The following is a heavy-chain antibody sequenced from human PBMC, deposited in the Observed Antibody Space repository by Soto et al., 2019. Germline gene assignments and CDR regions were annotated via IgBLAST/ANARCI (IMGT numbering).Heavy chain of an antibody. CDR2: IIPIFGTA. V-gene: IGHV1-69*13. D-gene: IGHD3-22*01. Sequence: SVKVSCKASGGTFSSYAISWVRQAPGQGLEWMGGIIPIFGTANYAQKFQGRVTITADESTSTAYMELSSLRSEDTAVYYCAREEKDYYDSSGYYYGGGAFDIWGQGTMVTVSS. J-gene: IGHJ3*02. CDR3: AREEKDYYDSSGYYYGGGAFDI. CDR1: GGTFSSYA.